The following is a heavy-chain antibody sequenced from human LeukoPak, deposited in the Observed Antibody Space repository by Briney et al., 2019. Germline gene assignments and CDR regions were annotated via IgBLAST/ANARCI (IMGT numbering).Heavy chain of an antibody. Sequence: QSGGSLRLSCAASGFTFSSYAMHWVRQAPGKGLEWVSGISWNSGSIAYTDSVKGRFTISRDNAKNSLYLQMNSLRAEDTALYYCARESEGRIQLWDYYGMDVWGQGTTVTVSS. CDR3: ARESEGRIQLWDYYGMDV. CDR1: GFTFSSYA. V-gene: IGHV3-9*01. CDR2: ISWNSGSI. D-gene: IGHD5-18*01. J-gene: IGHJ6*02.